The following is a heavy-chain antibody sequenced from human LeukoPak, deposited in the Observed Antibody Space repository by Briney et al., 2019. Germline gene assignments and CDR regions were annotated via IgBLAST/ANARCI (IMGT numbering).Heavy chain of an antibody. V-gene: IGHV3-23*01. CDR1: GFTFLNYV. D-gene: IGHD2-21*01. J-gene: IGHJ4*02. CDR2: IGGSGSGT. CDR3: AKSDDSDY. Sequence: GGSLRLSCAASGFTFLNYVMSWVRQAPGKGLEWVSGIGGSGSGTYYADSVKGRFTISRDNSKNTLYLQMNSLRAEDTAVYYCAKSDDSDYWGQGTLVTVSS.